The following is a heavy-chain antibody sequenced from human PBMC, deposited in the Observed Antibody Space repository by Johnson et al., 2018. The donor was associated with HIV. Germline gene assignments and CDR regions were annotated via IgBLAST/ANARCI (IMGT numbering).Heavy chain of an antibody. CDR3: ARGYRERIVGATLHDAFDI. CDR2: IKQDGSEK. V-gene: IGHV3-7*01. CDR1: GFTFSSYW. J-gene: IGHJ3*02. Sequence: EKLVESGGGLVQPGGSLRLSCAASGFTFSSYWMSWVRQAPGKGLEWVANIKQDGSEKYYVDSVKGRFTISRDNAKNSLYLQMNSLSAEDTAVYYCARGYRERIVGATLHDAFDIWGQGTMVTVSS. D-gene: IGHD1-26*01.